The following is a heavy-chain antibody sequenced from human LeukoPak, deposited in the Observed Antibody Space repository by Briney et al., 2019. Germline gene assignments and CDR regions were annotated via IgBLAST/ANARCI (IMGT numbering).Heavy chain of an antibody. Sequence: GGSLRVSCAASGFTFSSYEMNWVRQAPGKGLEWVSYISTSGRTIYYADSVKGRFTISRDNSKNTLYLQMNSLRAEDTAVYYCAKDPAVLYYFDYWGQGTLVTVSS. CDR1: GFTFSSYE. J-gene: IGHJ4*02. CDR2: ISTSGRTI. CDR3: AKDPAVLYYFDY. V-gene: IGHV3-48*03. D-gene: IGHD2/OR15-2a*01.